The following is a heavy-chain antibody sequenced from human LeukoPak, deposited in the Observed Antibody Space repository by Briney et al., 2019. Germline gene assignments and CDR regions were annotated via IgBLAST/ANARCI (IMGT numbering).Heavy chain of an antibody. CDR1: GGSISSSN. V-gene: IGHV3-23*01. CDR3: AKDYYYDPVDAFDI. Sequence: PSETLSLTCAVSGGSISSSNWWSWVRQAPGKGLEWVSAISSSGGSTYYADSVKGRFTISRDNSKNTLYLQMNSLRAEDTAVYYCAKDYYYDPVDAFDIWGQGTMVTVSS. J-gene: IGHJ3*02. CDR2: ISSSGGST. D-gene: IGHD3-22*01.